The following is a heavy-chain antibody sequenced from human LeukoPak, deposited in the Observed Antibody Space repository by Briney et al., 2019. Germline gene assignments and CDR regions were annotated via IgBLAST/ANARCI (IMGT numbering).Heavy chain of an antibody. CDR3: AREAGYSSGWYRGDAFDI. Sequence: PGGSLRLSCAASGFSFSSYGMHWVRQAPGKGLEWVAFIRYDGSNKYYAESVKGRFTISRENAKNSLYLQMNSLRAGDTAVYYCAREAGYSSGWYRGDAFDIWGQGTMDTVSS. D-gene: IGHD6-19*01. CDR1: GFSFSSYG. CDR2: IRYDGSNK. V-gene: IGHV3-30*02. J-gene: IGHJ3*02.